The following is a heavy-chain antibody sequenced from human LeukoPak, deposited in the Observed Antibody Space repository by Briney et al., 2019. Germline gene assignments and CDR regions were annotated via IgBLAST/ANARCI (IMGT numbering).Heavy chain of an antibody. CDR2: IGYRGGSI. V-gene: IGHV3-23*01. D-gene: IGHD3-16*02. CDR1: GFTFTNYA. CDR3: AKSWGYTRPYYNYMDV. J-gene: IGHJ6*03. Sequence: GGSLRLSCAASGFTFTNYAMSWVRQAPGKGLEWVSIIGYRGGSIYYAHSVQGRFTISRDNSKNTLSLQMDGLRPEDTAVYYCAKSWGYTRPYYNYMDVWGKGTTVTVSS.